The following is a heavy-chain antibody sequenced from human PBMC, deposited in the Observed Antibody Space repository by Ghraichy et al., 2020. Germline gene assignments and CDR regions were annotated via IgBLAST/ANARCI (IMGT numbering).Heavy chain of an antibody. CDR3: ARDVCTNGVCYRQLYYYYGMDV. Sequence: SVKVSCKASGGTFSSYAISWVRQAPGQGLEWMGGIIPIFGTANYAQKFQGRVTITADESTSTAYMELSSLRSEDTAVYYCARDVCTNGVCYRQLYYYYGMDVWGQGTTVTVSS. J-gene: IGHJ6*02. CDR2: IIPIFGTA. D-gene: IGHD2-8*01. CDR1: GGTFSSYA. V-gene: IGHV1-69*13.